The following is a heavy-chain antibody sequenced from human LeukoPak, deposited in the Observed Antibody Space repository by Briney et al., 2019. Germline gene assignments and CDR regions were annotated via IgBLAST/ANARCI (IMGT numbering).Heavy chain of an antibody. J-gene: IGHJ6*03. CDR2: INHSGST. CDR1: GGSFSGYY. Sequence: SETLSLTCAVYGGSFSGYYWSWIRQPPGKGLEWIGEINHSGSTNYNPSLKSRVTISVDTSKNQFSLKLSSVTAADTAVYYCARRRGDYVLSLVNYYYMDVWGKGTTVTVSS. D-gene: IGHD4-17*01. V-gene: IGHV4-34*01. CDR3: ARRRGDYVLSLVNYYYMDV.